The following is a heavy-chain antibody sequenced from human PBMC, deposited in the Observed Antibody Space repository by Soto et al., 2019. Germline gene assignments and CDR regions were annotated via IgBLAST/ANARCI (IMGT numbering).Heavy chain of an antibody. D-gene: IGHD2-21*02. Sequence: SETLSLTCTISGGSISGFYWGWIRQPPGKGLEWIGNIYYSGSANYDPSLRSRVTISLNTSKNQFSLNLNSVTAADTAIYYCARWTYCGVDCYWLDFWG. CDR1: GGSISGFY. CDR2: IYYSGSA. J-gene: IGHJ4*01. CDR3: ARWTYCGVDCYWLDF. V-gene: IGHV4-59*01.